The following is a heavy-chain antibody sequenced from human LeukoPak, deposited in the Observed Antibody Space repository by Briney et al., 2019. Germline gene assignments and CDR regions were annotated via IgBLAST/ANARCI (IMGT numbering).Heavy chain of an antibody. CDR1: GFTFSSYA. D-gene: IGHD6-6*01. CDR2: ISGSGAST. Sequence: GGSLRLSCAASGFTFSSYAMSWVRQAPGKGLEWVSAISGSGASTYYADSVKGRFTISRDNSKNTLYLQMNSLRAEDTAVYYCAKDHRVAARPYYFDYWGQGTLVTVSS. CDR3: AKDHRVAARPYYFDY. J-gene: IGHJ4*02. V-gene: IGHV3-23*01.